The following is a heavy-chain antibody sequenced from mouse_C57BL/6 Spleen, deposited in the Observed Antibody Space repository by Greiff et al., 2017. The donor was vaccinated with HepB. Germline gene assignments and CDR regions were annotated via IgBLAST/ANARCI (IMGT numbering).Heavy chain of an antibody. CDR2: ISYDGSN. CDR3: ARGGYYGYLDY. V-gene: IGHV3-6*01. CDR1: GYSITSGYY. D-gene: IGHD2-3*01. Sequence: DVKLQESGPGLVKPSQSLSLTCSVTGYSITSGYYWNWIRQFPGNKLEWMGYISYDGSNNYNPSLKNRISITRDTSKNQVFLKLNSVTTEDTATYYCARGGYYGYLDYWGQGTTLTVSS. J-gene: IGHJ2*01.